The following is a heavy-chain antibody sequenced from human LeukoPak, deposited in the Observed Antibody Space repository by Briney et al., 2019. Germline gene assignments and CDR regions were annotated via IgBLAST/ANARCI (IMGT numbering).Heavy chain of an antibody. CDR3: ARDLSGITGYTYGRGIDY. V-gene: IGHV3-7*01. CDR1: GFTFSSYW. CDR2: IKKDGSEK. Sequence: GGSLRLSCAASGFTFSSYWMSWVRQAPGKGLEWVANIKKDGSEKYYVDSVKGRFTISTDNAKTSLYLQMNSLRAEDTAVYYCARDLSGITGYTYGRGIDYWGQGTLVTVSS. J-gene: IGHJ4*02. D-gene: IGHD5-18*01.